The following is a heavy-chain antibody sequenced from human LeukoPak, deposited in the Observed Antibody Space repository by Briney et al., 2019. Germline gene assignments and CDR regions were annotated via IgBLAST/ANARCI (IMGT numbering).Heavy chain of an antibody. V-gene: IGHV1-8*03. Sequence: ASVKVSCKASGYTFTSYDINWVRQATGQGLEWMGWMNPNSGNTVYAQKFQGRVTITRNTSISTAYMELSSLRSEDTAVYYCARDPLWFGEHYYGMDVWGQGTTVTVSS. CDR2: MNPNSGNT. J-gene: IGHJ6*02. D-gene: IGHD3-10*01. CDR1: GYTFTSYD. CDR3: ARDPLWFGEHYYGMDV.